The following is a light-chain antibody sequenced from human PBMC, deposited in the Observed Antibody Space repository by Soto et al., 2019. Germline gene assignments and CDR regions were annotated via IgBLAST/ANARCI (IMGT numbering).Light chain of an antibody. J-gene: IGLJ1*01. CDR1: SSDVGSYNR. CDR2: EVS. Sequence: QSALTQPPSVSGSPGQSVTISCTGTSSDVGSYNRVSWYQQPPGTAPKLTIYEVSNRPSGVPDRFSGSKSGNTTSLTISGLQAGDEADYYCLSYTSSNSYVFGTGTKVTVL. V-gene: IGLV2-18*02. CDR3: LSYTSSNSYV.